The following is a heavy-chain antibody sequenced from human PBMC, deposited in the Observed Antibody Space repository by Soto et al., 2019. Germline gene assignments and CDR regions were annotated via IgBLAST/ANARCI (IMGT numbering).Heavy chain of an antibody. CDR1: GYTFTSYG. CDR3: AGDRGTYYDCWSGYTQVYCFDY. V-gene: IGHV1-18*04. J-gene: IGHJ4*02. Sequence: ASLKVSCKTHGYTFTSYGISCVRQTTGQGLEWMGWISTYNGNTNYAQKFQGRVTMTTDTSTSTAYMELRSLRSDDTALYYCAGDRGTYYDCWSGYTQVYCFDYWGQGTQVTVSS. D-gene: IGHD3-3*01. CDR2: ISTYNGNT.